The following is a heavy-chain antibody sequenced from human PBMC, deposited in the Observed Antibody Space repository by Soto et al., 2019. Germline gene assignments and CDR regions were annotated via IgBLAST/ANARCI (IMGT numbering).Heavy chain of an antibody. V-gene: IGHV3-30*18. D-gene: IGHD7-27*01. Sequence: GGSLRLSCAASGFTFSSYGMHWVRQAPGKGLEWVVVISYDGSNKYYADPVRVRFTISRDNSKNTLYLQMNSLRAEDTSVYFCAKGRQNWGCCYFDLWGRGTLVTVSS. J-gene: IGHJ2*01. CDR3: AKGRQNWGCCYFDL. CDR1: GFTFSSYG. CDR2: ISYDGSNK.